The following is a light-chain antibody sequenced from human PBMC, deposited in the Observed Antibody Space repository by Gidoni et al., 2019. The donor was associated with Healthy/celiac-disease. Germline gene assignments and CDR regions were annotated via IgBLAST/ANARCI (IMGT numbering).Light chain of an antibody. CDR2: AAS. Sequence: DIQMTQSQSSLSASVGDRVTITCRASQSISSYLNWYQQKPGKAPKLLIYAASSLQSGVPSRFSGSGSGTDFTLTISSLQPEDFATYYCQQSYSTPLTVGQGTKLEIK. J-gene: IGKJ2*01. V-gene: IGKV1-39*01. CDR3: QQSYSTPLT. CDR1: QSISSY.